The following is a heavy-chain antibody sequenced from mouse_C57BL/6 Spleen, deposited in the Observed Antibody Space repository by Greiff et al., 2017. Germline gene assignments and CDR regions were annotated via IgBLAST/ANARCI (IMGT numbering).Heavy chain of an antibody. CDR3: ARHEKRDGGWFAY. D-gene: IGHD3-3*01. CDR1: GYTFTDYE. Sequence: VQLQQSGAELVRPGASVTLSCKASGYTFTDYEMHWVKQTPVHGLEWIGAIDPETGGTAYNQKFKGKAILTADKSSSTVYMALSRMTAEDAAVYFCARHEKRDGGWFAYWGQGTLVTVSA. CDR2: IDPETGGT. J-gene: IGHJ3*01. V-gene: IGHV1-15*01.